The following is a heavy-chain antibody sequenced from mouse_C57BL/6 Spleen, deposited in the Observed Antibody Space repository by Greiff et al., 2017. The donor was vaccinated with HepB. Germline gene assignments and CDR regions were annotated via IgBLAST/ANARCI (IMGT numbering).Heavy chain of an antibody. V-gene: IGHV1-81*01. J-gene: IGHJ2*02. CDR3: ARLIGAYYSNPEDYFVY. CDR1: GYTFTSYG. D-gene: IGHD2-5*01. Sequence: QVQLQQSGAELARPGASVKLSCKASGYTFTSYGISWVKQRTGQGLEWIGEIYPRSGNTYYNEKFKGKATLTADKSSSTAYMELRSLTYEDSAVYFCARLIGAYYSNPEDYFVYWGHGTSLPVSS. CDR2: IYPRSGNT.